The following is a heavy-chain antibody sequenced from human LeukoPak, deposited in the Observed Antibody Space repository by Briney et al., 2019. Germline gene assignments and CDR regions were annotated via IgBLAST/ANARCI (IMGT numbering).Heavy chain of an antibody. CDR2: INSDGSST. Sequence: GGSLRLSCAASGFTFSSYAMSWVRQAPGKGLVWVSRINSDGSSTSYADSVKGRFTISRDNAKNTLYLQMNSLRAEDTAVYYCARNGIVVVPAADYYYYYYMDVWGKGTTVTISS. J-gene: IGHJ6*03. V-gene: IGHV3-74*01. D-gene: IGHD2-2*01. CDR3: ARNGIVVVPAADYYYYYYMDV. CDR1: GFTFSSYA.